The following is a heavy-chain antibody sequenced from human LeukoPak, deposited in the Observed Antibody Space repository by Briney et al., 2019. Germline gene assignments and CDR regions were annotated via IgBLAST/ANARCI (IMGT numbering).Heavy chain of an antibody. J-gene: IGHJ5*02. CDR3: ARERIVAAGEFDP. D-gene: IGHD6-13*01. Sequence: ASVKVSCKASGYTFTDYYIHWVRQAPGQGLEWMGWINPNNGGTDYAQKFQGWVTMTRDTPISTAYMELSRLRSDDTAFYYCARERIVAAGEFDPWGQGTLVTVSS. V-gene: IGHV1-2*04. CDR1: GYTFTDYY. CDR2: INPNNGGT.